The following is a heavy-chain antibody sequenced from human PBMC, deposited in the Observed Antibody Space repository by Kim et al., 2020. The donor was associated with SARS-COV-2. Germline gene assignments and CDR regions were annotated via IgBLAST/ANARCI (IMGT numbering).Heavy chain of an antibody. CDR3: DASDY. CDR2: ISDSGFRT. CDR1: GFTFRGYA. J-gene: IGHJ4*02. Sequence: GGSLRLSCAAYGFTFRGYAMSWARQAPGKGLEWVSTISDSGFRTHYTDSVKGRFTISRDNSKSTLFLQMNSLRVEDTAVYYCDASDYWGQGSLVTVSS. V-gene: IGHV3-23*01.